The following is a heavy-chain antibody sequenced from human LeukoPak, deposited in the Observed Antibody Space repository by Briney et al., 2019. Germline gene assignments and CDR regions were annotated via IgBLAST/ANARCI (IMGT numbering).Heavy chain of an antibody. D-gene: IGHD2-15*01. CDR2: IYSGGTT. Sequence: PGGSLRLSCAASGFTVSNYFMSWVRQAPGQGLEWVSIIYSGGTTYYADSVRGRFTISRDNSKNTVYLQMNSLGAEDTAVYYCARDDIVVVVAATRSLDYWGQGTLVTVSS. V-gene: IGHV3-53*01. CDR3: ARDDIVVVVAATRSLDY. CDR1: GFTVSNYF. J-gene: IGHJ4*02.